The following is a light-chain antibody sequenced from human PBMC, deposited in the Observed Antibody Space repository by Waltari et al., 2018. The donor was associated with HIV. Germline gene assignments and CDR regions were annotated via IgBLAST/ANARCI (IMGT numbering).Light chain of an antibody. V-gene: IGKV1-12*01. J-gene: IGKJ4*01. CDR2: AAS. CDR3: QQANSFPIT. CDR1: RDINTW. Sequence: DTQLTQSPSSVSASVGDSVSIPCRSSRDINTWFAWYQQKPGKAPNLLIYAASRLQRGVPSRFSGSGSGTNFTLTISSLQPEDFATYYCQQANSFPITFGGGTKV.